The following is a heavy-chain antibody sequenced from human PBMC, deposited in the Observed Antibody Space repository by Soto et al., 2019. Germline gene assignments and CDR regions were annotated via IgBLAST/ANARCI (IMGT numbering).Heavy chain of an antibody. V-gene: IGHV3-23*01. CDR1: GFPFNNYA. CDR3: GKGRSGYQGDYNYYGMDI. D-gene: IGHD6-19*01. Sequence: GGSLRLSCAGSGFPFNNYAINWVRQGPGKGLEWVAASTGPGGSTYNEDSVKGRFTVSRDNSKKTVYLQLDGLRAEDTAVYYCGKGRSGYQGDYNYYGMDIWCQGITVAVSS. J-gene: IGHJ6*02. CDR2: STGPGGST.